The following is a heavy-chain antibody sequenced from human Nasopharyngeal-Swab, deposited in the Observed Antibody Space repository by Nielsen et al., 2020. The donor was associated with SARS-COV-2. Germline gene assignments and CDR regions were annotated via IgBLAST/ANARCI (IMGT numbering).Heavy chain of an antibody. D-gene: IGHD6-13*01. J-gene: IGHJ3*02. CDR3: ARGVGSSWYSDAFDI. V-gene: IGHV4-39*01. Sequence: SETLSLTCTVSGGSISSSSYYWGWIRQPPGKGLEWIGSIYYSGSTYYNPSLKSRVTISVDTSKNQFSLKLSSVTAADTAVYYCARGVGSSWYSDAFDIWGQGTMVTVSS. CDR2: IYYSGST. CDR1: GGSISSSSYY.